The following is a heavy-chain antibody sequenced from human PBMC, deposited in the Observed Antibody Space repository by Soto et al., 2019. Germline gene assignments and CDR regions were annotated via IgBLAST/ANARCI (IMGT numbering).Heavy chain of an antibody. CDR1: GGTFSSNT. Sequence: QVQLVQSGAEVKKPGSSVKISCKASGGTFSSNTINWVRQAAGQGLEWMGGIIPIFGTANYAQKFQGRVTITADKSTNTEYMELSSLASEDTAVYYCASKAACGGDCYAFDSWGHGTLVTVSS. V-gene: IGHV1-69*06. CDR3: ASKAACGGDCYAFDS. J-gene: IGHJ4*01. D-gene: IGHD2-21*02. CDR2: IIPIFGTA.